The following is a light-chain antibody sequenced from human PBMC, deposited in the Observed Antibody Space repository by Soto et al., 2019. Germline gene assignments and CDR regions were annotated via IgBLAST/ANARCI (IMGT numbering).Light chain of an antibody. CDR1: QSVSSY. V-gene: IGKV3-11*01. CDR2: DAS. J-gene: IGKJ5*01. CDR3: YQRSNWPPKIT. Sequence: EIVLTQSPATLSLSPGERATLSCRASQSVSSYLAWYQQKPGQAPRLLIYDASNRATGIPARFSGSGSGTDFTLTISSLEPEDFAVYYCYQRSNWPPKITFGQGTRLEIK.